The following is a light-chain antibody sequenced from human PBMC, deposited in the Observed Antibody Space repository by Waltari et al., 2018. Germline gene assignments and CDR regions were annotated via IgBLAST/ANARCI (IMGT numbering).Light chain of an antibody. CDR3: QQGYSSPPYT. V-gene: IGKV1-39*01. Sequence: DIQMTQSPSTLSASVGDRVTITCRASQSISTYLNWYQQKPGKAPSLLIFAATSLQSGVPSRFSVSGSGTEFTLTINNLQPEDFATYYCQQGYSSPPYTFGQGTKLLI. CDR1: QSISTY. J-gene: IGKJ2*01. CDR2: AAT.